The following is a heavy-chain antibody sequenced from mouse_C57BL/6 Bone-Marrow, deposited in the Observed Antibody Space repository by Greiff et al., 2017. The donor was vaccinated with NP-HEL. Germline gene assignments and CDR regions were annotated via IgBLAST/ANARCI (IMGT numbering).Heavy chain of an antibody. Sequence: EVKLQESVAELVRPGASVKLSCTASGFNIKNTYMHWVKQRPEQGLEWIGRIDPANGNTKYAPKFQGKATITADTSSNTAYLQLSSLTSEDTAIYYCAGGWLLRWYFDVWGTGTTVTVSS. CDR2: IDPANGNT. CDR1: GFNIKNTY. J-gene: IGHJ1*03. V-gene: IGHV14-3*01. D-gene: IGHD2-3*01. CDR3: AGGWLLRWYFDV.